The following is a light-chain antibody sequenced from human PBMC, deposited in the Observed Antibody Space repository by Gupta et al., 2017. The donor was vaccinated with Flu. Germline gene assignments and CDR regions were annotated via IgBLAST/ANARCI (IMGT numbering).Light chain of an antibody. CDR3: QQSDSTPPLT. J-gene: IGKJ4*01. V-gene: IGKV1-39*01. Sequence: DIQMTQSPSSLSASVGDRVTITCRASQSISSYLNWYQQKPGKAPKLLIYAASSWQSGVPSRFSGSGCGTDFTLTISSRQPEDFATYYCQQSDSTPPLTFGGGTKVEIK. CDR1: QSISSY. CDR2: AAS.